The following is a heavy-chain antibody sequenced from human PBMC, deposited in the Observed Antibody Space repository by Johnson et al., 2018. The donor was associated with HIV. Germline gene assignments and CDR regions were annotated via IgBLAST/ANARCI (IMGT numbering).Heavy chain of an antibody. J-gene: IGHJ3*02. CDR1: GFTFINAW. CDR2: IKSKTDGGTT. D-gene: IGHD2-8*02. CDR3: TTVGGILGTYAFDI. V-gene: IGHV3-15*02. Sequence: MLLVESGGTLVKPGGSLSLSCAASGFTFINAWMTLVRQSPGKGLEWVGRIKSKTDGGTTDYAAPVKGRFTISRDDSKNTLYLQMNSLKTEDTALYYCTTVGGILGTYAFDIWGQGTMVTVSS.